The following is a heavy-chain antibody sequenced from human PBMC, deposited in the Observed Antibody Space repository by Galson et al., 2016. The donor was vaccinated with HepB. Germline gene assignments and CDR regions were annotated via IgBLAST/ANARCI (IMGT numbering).Heavy chain of an antibody. J-gene: IGHJ4*02. Sequence: SLRLSCAASGFTISAYWMSWVRQAPGKGLEWVGRIKSKSDGGTIDYIAPVKGRFIISRDDSENTLFLQMNNLKTEDTAVYYCTTGGDYYDILTGYFKSLWYFDYWGQGALVTVSS. CDR2: IKSKSDGGTI. D-gene: IGHD3-9*01. CDR1: GFTISAYW. V-gene: IGHV3-15*01. CDR3: TTGGDYYDILTGYFKSLWYFDY.